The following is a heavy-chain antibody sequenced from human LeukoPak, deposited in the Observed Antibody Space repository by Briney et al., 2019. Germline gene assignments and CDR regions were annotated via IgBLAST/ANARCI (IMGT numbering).Heavy chain of an antibody. J-gene: IGHJ6*02. D-gene: IGHD5-18*01. CDR3: ARTAMVEIDYYYGMDV. V-gene: IGHV1-69*04. CDR2: IIPILGIA. CDR1: GGTFSSYA. Sequence: SVKVSCKASGGTFSSYAISWVRQAPGQGLEWMASIIPILGIANYAQKFKGRSTITADKSTSTVYMELSILRSEDTAVYYCARTAMVEIDYYYGMDVWGQGTTVTVSS.